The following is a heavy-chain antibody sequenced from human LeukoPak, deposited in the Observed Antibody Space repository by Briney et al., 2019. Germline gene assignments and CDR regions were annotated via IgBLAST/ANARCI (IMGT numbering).Heavy chain of an antibody. J-gene: IGHJ4*02. CDR2: ITIGATDT. D-gene: IGHD1-1*01. CDR1: GFTFNNYA. Sequence: GGSLRLSCAASGFTFNNYAMNWVRQAPGKGLEWVSAITIGATDTFYLDSVKGRFTISRDNSKNTLYLQMSSLSVEDTAIYYCAKSRAPDTTLLFDYWGQGTLVTVSS. V-gene: IGHV3-23*01. CDR3: AKSRAPDTTLLFDY.